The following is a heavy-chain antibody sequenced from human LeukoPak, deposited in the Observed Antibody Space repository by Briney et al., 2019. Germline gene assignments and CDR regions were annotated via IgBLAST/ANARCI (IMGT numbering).Heavy chain of an antibody. CDR2: IYYSGST. V-gene: IGHV4-61*01. Sequence: SETLSLTCTVSGDSVSSAYYYWSWIRQPPGKGLEWIGYIYYSGSTNYNPSLKSRVTMSIDTSKSQFSLKLSSVTAADTAVYYCARDYTGDYDSSGYLYYLDYWGLGALVTVYS. CDR3: ARDYTGDYDSSGYLYYLDY. J-gene: IGHJ4*02. D-gene: IGHD3-22*01. CDR1: GDSVSSAYYY.